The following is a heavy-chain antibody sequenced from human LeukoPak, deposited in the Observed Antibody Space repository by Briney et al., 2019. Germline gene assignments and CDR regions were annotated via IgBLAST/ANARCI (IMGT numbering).Heavy chain of an antibody. V-gene: IGHV1-2*02. D-gene: IGHD3-22*01. CDR2: INPNSGGT. Sequence: ASVKVSCKASGYTFTGYYMHWVRQAPGQGLEWMGWINPNSGGTNYAQKFQGRVTMTTDTFTSTAYMELRSLRSDDTAVYYCARDQHSSGFRADFDYWGQGTLVTVSS. J-gene: IGHJ4*02. CDR3: ARDQHSSGFRADFDY. CDR1: GYTFTGYY.